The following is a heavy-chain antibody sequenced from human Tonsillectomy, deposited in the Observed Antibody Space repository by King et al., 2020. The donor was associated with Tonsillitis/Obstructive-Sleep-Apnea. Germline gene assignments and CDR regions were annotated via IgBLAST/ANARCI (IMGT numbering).Heavy chain of an antibody. CDR1: GGSFSGYY. D-gene: IGHD3-3*01. CDR2: INHSGST. V-gene: IGHV4-34*01. Sequence: VQLQQWGAGLLKPSETLSLTCDVYGGSFSGYYWSWIRQPPGKGLEWIGEINHSGSTNYNPSLKSRVTISVDTSKNQFSLELSSVTAADTAVYYCARQGSGYPFDFWGQGTLVTVSS. J-gene: IGHJ4*02. CDR3: ARQGSGYPFDF.